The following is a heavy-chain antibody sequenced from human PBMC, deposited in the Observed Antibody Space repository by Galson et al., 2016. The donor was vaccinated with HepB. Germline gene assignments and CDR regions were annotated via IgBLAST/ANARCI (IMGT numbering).Heavy chain of an antibody. D-gene: IGHD6-6*01. V-gene: IGHV3-11*05. J-gene: IGHJ4*02. CDR2: ISSDSSYT. Sequence: SLRLSCAASGFPFSDYYMTWIRQAPGKGLQRISHISSDSSYTNYADSVKGRFTISRDNAKNSLYLQMNSLRAEDTAVYYCAKGSWDSSSGWVYDYWGQGTLVTVSS. CDR3: AKGSWDSSSGWVYDY. CDR1: GFPFSDYY.